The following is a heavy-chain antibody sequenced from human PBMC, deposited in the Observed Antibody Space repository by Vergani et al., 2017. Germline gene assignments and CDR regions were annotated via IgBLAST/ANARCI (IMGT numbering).Heavy chain of an antibody. CDR3: ARGARGMTTRLAALYYYYYGMDV. CDR2: TRNKANSYTT. CDR1: GFTFSDHY. D-gene: IGHD4-11*01. J-gene: IGHJ6*02. Sequence: EVQLVESGGGLVQPGGSLRLSCAASGFTFSDHYMDWVRQAPGKGLEWVGRTRNKANSYTTEYAASVKGRFTISRDDSKNSLYLQMNSLKTEDTAVYYCARGARGMTTRLAALYYYYYGMDVWGQGTTVTVSS. V-gene: IGHV3-72*01.